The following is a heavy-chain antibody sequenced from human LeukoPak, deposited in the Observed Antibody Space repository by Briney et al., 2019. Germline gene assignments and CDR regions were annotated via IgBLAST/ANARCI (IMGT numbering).Heavy chain of an antibody. V-gene: IGHV1-69*01. CDR1: GGTFSSYA. CDR2: IIPIFGTA. D-gene: IGHD6-13*01. Sequence: GSSVKVSCKASGGTFSSYAISWVRQAPGQGLEWMGGIIPIFGTANYAQKFQGRVTITADESTSTAYMELSSLRSEDTAVYYCAIFLYSSKWKEGWFDPWGQGTLVTVSS. J-gene: IGHJ5*02. CDR3: AIFLYSSKWKEGWFDP.